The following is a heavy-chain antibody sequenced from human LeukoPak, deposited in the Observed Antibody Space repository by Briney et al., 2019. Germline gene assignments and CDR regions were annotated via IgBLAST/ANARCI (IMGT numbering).Heavy chain of an antibody. V-gene: IGHV3-21*01. D-gene: IGHD3-22*01. CDR2: ISSSSSYI. J-gene: IGHJ4*02. CDR3: ARDSVAYYYDSSGYSAYYFDY. Sequence: GGSLRLSCAASGFTFSSYRMTWVRQAPGKGLEWVSSISSSSSYIYYADSVKGRFTISRDNAKNSLYLQMNSLRAEDTAVYYCARDSVAYYYDSSGYSAYYFDYWGQGTLVTVSS. CDR1: GFTFSSYR.